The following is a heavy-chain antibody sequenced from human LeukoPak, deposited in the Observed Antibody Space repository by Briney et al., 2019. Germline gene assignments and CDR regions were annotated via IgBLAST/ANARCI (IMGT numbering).Heavy chain of an antibody. CDR1: GYSISSGYY. D-gene: IGHD4-17*01. V-gene: IGHV4-38-2*02. CDR3: ARSGDYDAFDI. J-gene: IGHJ3*02. CDR2: IYHSGST. Sequence: SETLSLTCTVSGYSISSGYYWGWIRQPPGKGLEWIGSIYHSGSTYYNPSLKSRVTISVDTSKNQFSLKLNSVTAADTAVYYCARSGDYDAFDIWGQGTMVTVSS.